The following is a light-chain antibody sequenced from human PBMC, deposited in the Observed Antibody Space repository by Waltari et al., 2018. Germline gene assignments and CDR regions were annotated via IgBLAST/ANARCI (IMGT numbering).Light chain of an antibody. J-gene: IGKJ2*01. CDR3: QQSYSTPYT. V-gene: IGKV1-39*01. Sequence: DIQMTQSPSFLSASVGYRVTITCRASQSISSYLNWYQQKPGKDPKILIYAASRLQSGVPSRFSGSGSGTDFTHTIRSLQPEDFATYYCQQSYSTPYTFGQGTKLEIK. CDR2: AAS. CDR1: QSISSY.